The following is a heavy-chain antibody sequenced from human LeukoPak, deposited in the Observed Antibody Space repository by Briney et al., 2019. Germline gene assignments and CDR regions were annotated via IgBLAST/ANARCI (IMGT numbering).Heavy chain of an antibody. J-gene: IGHJ4*02. V-gene: IGHV1-2*02. CDR3: ARDKGKYGGNDFICDY. CDR1: GYTFTDHY. Sequence: ASGKVSCKASGYTFTDHYMYWVRQAPGQGLEWIGWINPNSGGTNFAQKFQGRVTMTRDTSISAAYMELSSLRSDDTAVYYCARDKGKYGGNDFICDYWGQGTLVTVSS. D-gene: IGHD5-12*01. CDR2: INPNSGGT.